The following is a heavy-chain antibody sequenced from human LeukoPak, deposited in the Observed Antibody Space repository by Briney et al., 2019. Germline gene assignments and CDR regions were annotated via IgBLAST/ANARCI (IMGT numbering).Heavy chain of an antibody. CDR1: GGSISSGDYY. V-gene: IGHV4-30-4*08. CDR3: ARSRPDIVVVPAAMGYYYYMDV. Sequence: SQTLSLTCTVSGGSISSGDYYWSWIRQPPGKGLEWIGYIYYSGSTYYNPSLKSRVTISVDTSKNQFSLKLSSVTAADTAVYYCARSRPDIVVVPAAMGYYYYMDVWGKGTTVTVSS. J-gene: IGHJ6*03. D-gene: IGHD2-2*01. CDR2: IYYSGST.